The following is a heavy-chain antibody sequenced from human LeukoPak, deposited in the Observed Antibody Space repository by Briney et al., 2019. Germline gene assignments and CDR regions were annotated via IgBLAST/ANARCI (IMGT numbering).Heavy chain of an antibody. D-gene: IGHD6-19*01. V-gene: IGHV4-59*01. J-gene: IGHJ4*02. CDR2: IHYSGST. CDR3: ARDASSSSHLDY. CDR1: GDSISNYY. Sequence: PSETLSLTCTVSGDSISNYYWGWIRQSPGKGLVWIGYIHYSGSTSYNPSLKSRVTISVDTSKNQFSLKLSSVTAADTAVYYCARDASSSSHLDYWGRGTLVTVSS.